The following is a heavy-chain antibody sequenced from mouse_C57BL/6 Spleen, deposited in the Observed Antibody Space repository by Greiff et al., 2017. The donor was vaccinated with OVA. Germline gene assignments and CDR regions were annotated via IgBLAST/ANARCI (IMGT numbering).Heavy chain of an antibody. D-gene: IGHD2-3*01. V-gene: IGHV1-42*01. J-gene: IGHJ2*01. Sequence: EVKLQQSGPELVKPGASVKISCKASGYSFTGYYMNWVKQSPEKSLEWIGEINPSTGGTTYNQKFKAKATLTVDKSSSTAYMQLKSLTSEDSAVYYCARWDGYPDYWGQGTTLTVSS. CDR1: GYSFTGYY. CDR3: ARWDGYPDY. CDR2: INPSTGGT.